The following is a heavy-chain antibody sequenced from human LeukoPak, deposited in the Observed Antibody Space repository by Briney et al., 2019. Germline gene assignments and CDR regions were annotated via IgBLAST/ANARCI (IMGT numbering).Heavy chain of an antibody. V-gene: IGHV4-34*01. J-gene: IGHJ4*02. Sequence: PSETLSLTCAVYGGSFSGYYWSWIRQPPGKGLEWIGEINHSGSTNYNPSLKSRVTISVDTSKNQFSLKLSSVTAADTAVYYCARNSCPSGTCYDNRGYFDYWGQGTLVTVSS. CDR2: INHSGST. D-gene: IGHD2-15*01. CDR3: ARNSCPSGTCYDNRGYFDY. CDR1: GGSFSGYY.